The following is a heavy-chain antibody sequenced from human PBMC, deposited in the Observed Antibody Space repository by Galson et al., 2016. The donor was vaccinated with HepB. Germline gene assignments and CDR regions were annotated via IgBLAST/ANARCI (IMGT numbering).Heavy chain of an antibody. D-gene: IGHD1-1*01. J-gene: IGHJ5*02. CDR2: INSRSSSI. Sequence: SLRLSCAASGFTFSRNSMNWVRQAPGQGLEWVSYINSRSSSIYYADSVKGRFTIASDNAQNSLYLQMNSLRDDDTAVYYCTRELGAGYTTWFDTWGQGTLATVSS. V-gene: IGHV3-48*02. CDR1: GFTFSRNS. CDR3: TRELGAGYTTWFDT.